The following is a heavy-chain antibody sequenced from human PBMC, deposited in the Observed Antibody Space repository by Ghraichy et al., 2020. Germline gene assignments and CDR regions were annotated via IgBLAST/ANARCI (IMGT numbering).Heavy chain of an antibody. D-gene: IGHD6-19*01. V-gene: IGHV3-30*18. Sequence: GGSLRLSCAASGFTFSSYGMHWVRQPPGKGLQWVAVISYDGSNKCYADSVKGRFTISRDNSKNTLYLQMNSLRAEDTAVYYCAKFQSVSGWYENVDYWGQGTLVTVSS. CDR2: ISYDGSNK. CDR1: GFTFSSYG. J-gene: IGHJ4*02. CDR3: AKFQSVSGWYENVDY.